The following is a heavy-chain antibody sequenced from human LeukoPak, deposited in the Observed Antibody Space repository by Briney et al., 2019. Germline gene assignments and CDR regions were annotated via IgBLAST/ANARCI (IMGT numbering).Heavy chain of an antibody. V-gene: IGHV4-59*01. CDR1: GGSISNYY. Sequence: SETLSLTCTVSGGSISNYYWSWIRQPPPKGLEWIGYISYSGSTNYHPSLKSRVTMSVDTPKNQFSLKLSSVTAADTAVYYCAREGTSTDYSQLYYYWGQGILVTVSS. J-gene: IGHJ4*02. CDR2: ISYSGST. D-gene: IGHD3-22*01. CDR3: AREGTSTDYSQLYYY.